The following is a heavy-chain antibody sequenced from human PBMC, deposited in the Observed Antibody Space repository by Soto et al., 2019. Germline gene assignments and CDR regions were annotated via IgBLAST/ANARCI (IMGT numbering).Heavy chain of an antibody. V-gene: IGHV1-46*01. CDR2: INPSGGIT. CDR3: ASSPAFSSSWYGIPPDPSHGMDV. CDR1: GYTFTSFY. Sequence: QMQLVQSGAEVKRPGASVRVSCKSSGYTFTSFYIHWVRQAPGQGLEWMGIINPSGGITNFAQRFQGRVTMTRDTSTNPHYMELSSLKSDDTAVYYCASSPAFSSSWYGIPPDPSHGMDVWGQGTTVTVS. D-gene: IGHD6-13*01. J-gene: IGHJ6*02.